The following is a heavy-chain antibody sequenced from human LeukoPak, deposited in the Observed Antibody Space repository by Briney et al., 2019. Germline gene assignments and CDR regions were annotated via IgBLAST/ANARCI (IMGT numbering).Heavy chain of an antibody. V-gene: IGHV3-7*05. CDR3: ATIKVRANNYDTDGFEY. CDR1: GFTLSSFW. D-gene: IGHD3-10*01. Sequence: PGGSLRLSCAASGFTLSSFWMSWVRQATGKGLEWVANIKQDGNEKYYADSVKGRFTISRDNAKNSLYLQMNSLRAEDTAVYYYATIKVRANNYDTDGFEYWGQGTLVTVSA. CDR2: IKQDGNEK. J-gene: IGHJ4*02.